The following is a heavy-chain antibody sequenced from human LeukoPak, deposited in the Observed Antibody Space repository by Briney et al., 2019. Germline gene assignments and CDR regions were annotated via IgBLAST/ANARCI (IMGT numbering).Heavy chain of an antibody. J-gene: IGHJ4*02. D-gene: IGHD3-9*01. Sequence: GGSLRLSCAASGFTFSSYWMSWVRQAPGKGLKWVANIKQDGSEKYYVDSVKGRFTISRDNAKNSLYLQMNSLRAEDTAVYYCARDQSDYDILTGYYRYFDYWGQGTLVTVSS. CDR3: ARDQSDYDILTGYYRYFDY. CDR1: GFTFSSYW. V-gene: IGHV3-7*03. CDR2: IKQDGSEK.